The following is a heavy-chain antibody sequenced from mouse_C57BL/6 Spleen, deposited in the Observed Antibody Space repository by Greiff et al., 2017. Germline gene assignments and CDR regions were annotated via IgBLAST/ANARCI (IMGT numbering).Heavy chain of an antibody. J-gene: IGHJ1*03. Sequence: EVKLMESGGDLVKPGGSLKLSCAASGFTFSSYGMSWVRQTPDKRLEWVATISSGGSYTYYPDSVKGRFTISRDNAKNTLYLQMSSLKSEDTAMYYCARHGDGYFDVRGTGTTVTVSS. CDR1: GFTFSSYG. V-gene: IGHV5-6*01. CDR3: ARHGDGYFDV. CDR2: ISSGGSYT.